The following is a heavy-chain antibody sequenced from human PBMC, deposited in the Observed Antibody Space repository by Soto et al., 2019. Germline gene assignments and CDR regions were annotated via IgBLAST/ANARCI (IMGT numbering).Heavy chain of an antibody. CDR2: ISGSGGST. J-gene: IGHJ4*02. Sequence: EVQLLESGGGLVQPGGSLRLSCAASGVTFSSYAMNWVRQAPGKGLEWVSVISGSGGSTYYADSVKGRFTSSRDNSKNTLYLQMNSLRAEDTAVSYCARRSSGWYFDYWGQGTLVTVSS. V-gene: IGHV3-23*01. CDR3: ARRSSGWYFDY. CDR1: GVTFSSYA. D-gene: IGHD6-19*01.